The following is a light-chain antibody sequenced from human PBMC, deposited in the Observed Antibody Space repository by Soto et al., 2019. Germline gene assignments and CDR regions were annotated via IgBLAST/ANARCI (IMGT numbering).Light chain of an antibody. CDR1: SCDVGTYNL. Sequence: QSALTQPASVSGSPGQSITISCTGTSCDVGTYNLVSWYQQHPGRAPKLIIFEVNKRPSGVSNRLSGSKSGNTASLAISGLQADDEADYHCCSYAGRSNVVCGGGTKLTVL. V-gene: IGLV2-23*02. CDR2: EVN. J-gene: IGLJ2*01. CDR3: CSYAGRSNVV.